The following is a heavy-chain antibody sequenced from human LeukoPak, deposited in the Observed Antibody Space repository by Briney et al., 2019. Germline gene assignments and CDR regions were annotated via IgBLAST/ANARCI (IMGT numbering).Heavy chain of an antibody. D-gene: IGHD3-22*01. CDR3: ARQSLADRFFDY. J-gene: IGHJ4*02. Sequence: SETLSLTCSVSGGSISSTSAYWGWIRQSPGRGLEWIGSIYYGGVTYYNPSLKSRVTMSVDTSKNQFSLRLSSVTAADTAVYYCARQSLADRFFDYWGQGTLVTVSS. V-gene: IGHV4-39*01. CDR2: IYYGGVT. CDR1: GGSISSTSAY.